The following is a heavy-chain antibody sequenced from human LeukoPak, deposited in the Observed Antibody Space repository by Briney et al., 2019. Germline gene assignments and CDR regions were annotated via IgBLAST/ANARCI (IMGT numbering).Heavy chain of an antibody. Sequence: GGSLRLSCAASGFTFSSYAMSWVRQGPGKGLEWGSAISGSGGSTYYADSVKGRFTITRDNSKNTLYLQMNSLRAEDTAVYYCAGSGYYYGYFDYWGQGTLVTVSS. J-gene: IGHJ4*02. CDR2: ISGSGGST. CDR1: GFTFSSYA. CDR3: AGSGYYYGYFDY. V-gene: IGHV3-23*01. D-gene: IGHD3-22*01.